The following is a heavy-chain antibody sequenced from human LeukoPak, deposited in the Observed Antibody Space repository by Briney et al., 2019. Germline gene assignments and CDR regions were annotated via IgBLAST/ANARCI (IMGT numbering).Heavy chain of an antibody. CDR3: ARGPGAAHPLDY. J-gene: IGHJ4*02. CDR1: GGTFSSYA. V-gene: IGHV1-69*05. CDR2: IIPIFGTA. Sequence: SVKVSCKASGGTFSSYAISWVRQAPGQGLEWMGGIIPIFGTANYAQKFQGRVTITTDESTSTAYMELSSLRSEDTAVYYCARGPGAAHPLDYWGQGTLVTVSS. D-gene: IGHD6-19*01.